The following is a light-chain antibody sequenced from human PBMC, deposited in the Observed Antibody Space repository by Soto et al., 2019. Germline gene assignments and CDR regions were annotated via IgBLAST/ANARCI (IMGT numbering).Light chain of an antibody. CDR1: SSDVGSYNF. CDR2: EVS. CDR3: SSYPPTSNAV. V-gene: IGLV2-14*01. J-gene: IGLJ1*01. Sequence: QSVLTQPASVSGSPGQSITISCTGTSSDVGSYNFVSWYQQLPGKAPKLMIYEVSNRPSGVSKRFSGSKSGNTASLTISGLQAYVDADYYCSSYPPTSNAVFGSGPKATVL.